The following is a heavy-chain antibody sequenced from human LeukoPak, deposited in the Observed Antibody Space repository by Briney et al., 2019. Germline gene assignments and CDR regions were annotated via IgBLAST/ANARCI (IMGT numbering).Heavy chain of an antibody. D-gene: IGHD5-18*01. V-gene: IGHV3-30*04. J-gene: IGHJ4*02. Sequence: PGRSLRLSCAASGFTFSSYAMHWVRQAPGKGLEWVAVISYDGSNKYYADSVKGRFTISRDNSKNTLYLQMNSLRAEDTAVYYCARGVGPAAMVTPFDYWGQGTLVTVSS. CDR2: ISYDGSNK. CDR1: GFTFSSYA. CDR3: ARGVGPAAMVTPFDY.